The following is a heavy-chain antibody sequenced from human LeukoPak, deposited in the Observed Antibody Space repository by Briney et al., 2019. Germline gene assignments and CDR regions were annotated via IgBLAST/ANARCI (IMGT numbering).Heavy chain of an antibody. CDR3: ARSTFGELTRGGMDV. CDR2: MNPNSGNT. J-gene: IGHJ6*02. Sequence: ASVKVSCKASGYTFVSYDINWVRRATGQGLEWMGWMNPNSGNTGYAQKFQGRVTMTRDTSISTAYMEVSSLRSEDTAVYYCARSTFGELTRGGMDVWGQGTTVTVSS. D-gene: IGHD3-10*02. CDR1: GYTFVSYD. V-gene: IGHV1-8*01.